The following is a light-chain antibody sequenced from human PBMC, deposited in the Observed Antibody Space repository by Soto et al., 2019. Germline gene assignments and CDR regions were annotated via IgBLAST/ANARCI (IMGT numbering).Light chain of an antibody. CDR3: QQYDRFPYT. V-gene: IGKV1-5*03. CDR2: KAS. Sequence: DIQMTQSTSRLSASVGDTVTITYRASQSLSYWLAWYQQKPGQAPKLLIHKASTLESGVPSRFSGSGSGTEFTLTISSLQPDDFATFYCQQYDRFPYTFGQGTKLEIK. CDR1: QSLSYW. J-gene: IGKJ2*01.